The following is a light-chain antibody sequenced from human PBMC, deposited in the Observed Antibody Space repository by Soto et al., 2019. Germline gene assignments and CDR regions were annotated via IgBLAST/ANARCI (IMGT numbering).Light chain of an antibody. CDR1: QTISSY. Sequence: DIQMTQSPSSLSASVGDRITITCRASQTISSYLNWYRQKPGKAPKLLIYAASSLQSGVPSRFSGNGSGTHFTLTISSQQPEDFANYSCLQTYTTAWTFG. CDR2: AAS. CDR3: LQTYTTAWT. V-gene: IGKV1-39*01. J-gene: IGKJ4*01.